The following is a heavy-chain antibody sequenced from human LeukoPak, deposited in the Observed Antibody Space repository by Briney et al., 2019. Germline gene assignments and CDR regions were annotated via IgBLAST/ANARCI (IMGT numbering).Heavy chain of an antibody. J-gene: IGHJ4*02. Sequence: GGSLRLSCAASGFTVSSNYMSWVRQAPGKGLEWVSIIHSGGSSYYADSVKGRFTISRDNSKNALYLEMNSLRAEDTAIYYCAKDLKRDGKWGFDYWGQGTLVTVSS. CDR2: IHSGGSS. D-gene: IGHD1-26*01. CDR1: GFTVSSNY. CDR3: AKDLKRDGKWGFDY. V-gene: IGHV3-53*01.